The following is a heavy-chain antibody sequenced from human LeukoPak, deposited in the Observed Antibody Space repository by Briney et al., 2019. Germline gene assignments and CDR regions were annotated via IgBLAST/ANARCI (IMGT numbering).Heavy chain of an antibody. CDR3: ARHSLPGTTPFDY. V-gene: IGHV3-66*04. D-gene: IGHD1-1*01. Sequence: GGSLRLSCAASGFTVSSNFMSWVRQAPGKGLEWVSVIYGAGSTYYADSVKGRFTISRDNSKSTLYLQMNSLRGEDTAVYYCARHSLPGTTPFDYWGQGTLVTVSS. CDR1: GFTVSSNF. CDR2: IYGAGST. J-gene: IGHJ4*02.